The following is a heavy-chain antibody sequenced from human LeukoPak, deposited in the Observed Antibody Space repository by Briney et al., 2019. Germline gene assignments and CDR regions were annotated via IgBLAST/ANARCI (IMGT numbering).Heavy chain of an antibody. CDR1: GFTFSSFE. J-gene: IGHJ4*02. D-gene: IGHD3-22*01. CDR2: ISSSSSYI. CDR3: ARYYYDSSGYKIFDY. Sequence: GGSLRLSCAASGFTFSSFEMNWVRQAPGKGLEWVSYISSSSSYIYYADSVKGRFTISRDNAKNSLYLQMNSLRAEDTAVYYCARYYYDSSGYKIFDYWGQGTLVTVSS. V-gene: IGHV3-21*05.